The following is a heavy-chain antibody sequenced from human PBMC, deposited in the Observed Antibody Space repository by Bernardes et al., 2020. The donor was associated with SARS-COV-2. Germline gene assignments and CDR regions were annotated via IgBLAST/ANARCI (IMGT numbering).Heavy chain of an antibody. CDR2: IYPGDSDT. D-gene: IGHD5-18*01. V-gene: IGHV5-51*01. J-gene: IGHJ6*02. Sequence: GESLKISCKGSGYSFTSYWIGWVRQMPGKGLEWMGIIYPGDSDTRYSPSFQGQVTISADKSISTAYLQWSSLKASDTAMYYCARLQGRVALQAAENSDGPHTAMGHYYYYYGMDVWGQGTTVTVSS. CDR3: ARLQGRVALQAAENSDGPHTAMGHYYYYYGMDV. CDR1: GYSFTSYW.